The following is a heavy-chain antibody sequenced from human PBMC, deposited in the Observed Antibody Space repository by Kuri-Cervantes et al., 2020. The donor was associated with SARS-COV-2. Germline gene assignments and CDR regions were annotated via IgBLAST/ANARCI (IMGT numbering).Heavy chain of an antibody. Sequence: GESLKISCAASGFNFSRTDMHWVRQAPGKGLEWVAVISHDGKNKKCTASGKGRFTIYRDNSQNTLYLHMKSLRSEDTAIYYCAKDRVGVQDFWGQGTLVTVSS. D-gene: IGHD2-21*01. CDR2: ISHDGKNK. CDR1: GFNFSRTD. V-gene: IGHV3-30*18. J-gene: IGHJ4*02. CDR3: AKDRVGVQDF.